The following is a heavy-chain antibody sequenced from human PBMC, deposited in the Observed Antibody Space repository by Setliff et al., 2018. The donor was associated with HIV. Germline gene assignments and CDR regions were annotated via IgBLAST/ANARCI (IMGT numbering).Heavy chain of an antibody. CDR2: FDPEDDET. J-gene: IGHJ3*02. V-gene: IGHV1-24*01. CDR1: GYTHTELS. D-gene: IGHD3-9*01. Sequence: ASVKVSCKVSGYTHTELSIHWVRQAPGKGLEWMGGFDPEDDETIYAQKFQGRVTMTEDTSTDTAYMELSSLTSEDTAMYYCATSGFYDILTGPTPGAFDIWGQGTLVTVSS. CDR3: ATSGFYDILTGPTPGAFDI.